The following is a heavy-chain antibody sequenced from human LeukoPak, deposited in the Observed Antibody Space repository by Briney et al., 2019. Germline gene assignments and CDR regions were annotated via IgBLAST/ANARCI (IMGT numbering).Heavy chain of an antibody. D-gene: IGHD2-2*01. J-gene: IGHJ5*02. Sequence: ASVKVSCKVSGYTLTELSMHWVRQAPGKGLEWVGGFDPEDGETIYAQKFQGRVTMTEDTSTDTAYMELSSLRSEDTAVYYCATAAVVPAAMRRFRNWFDPWGQGTPVTVSS. CDR3: ATAAVVPAAMRRFRNWFDP. V-gene: IGHV1-24*01. CDR2: FDPEDGET. CDR1: GYTLTELS.